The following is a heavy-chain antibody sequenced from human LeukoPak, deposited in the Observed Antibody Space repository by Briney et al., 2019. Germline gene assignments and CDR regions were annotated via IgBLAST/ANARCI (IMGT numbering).Heavy chain of an antibody. CDR2: INPNSGGT. D-gene: IGHD6-13*01. J-gene: IGHJ6*02. CDR1: GYTFTGYY. Sequence: ASVKVSCKASGYTFTGYYMHWVRQAPGQGLEWMGWINPNSGGTNYAQKLQGRVTMTTDTSTSTAYMELRSLRSDDTAVYYCARDGGSSSWTYYYGMDVWGQGTTVTVSS. V-gene: IGHV1-2*02. CDR3: ARDGGSSSWTYYYGMDV.